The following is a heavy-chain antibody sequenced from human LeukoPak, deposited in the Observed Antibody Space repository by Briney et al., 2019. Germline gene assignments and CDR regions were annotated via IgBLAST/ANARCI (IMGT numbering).Heavy chain of an antibody. CDR1: GFTFSSYE. CDR3: ARVPKEPGYVGAFDI. D-gene: IGHD3-16*01. Sequence: GGSLRLSCAASGFTFSSYELNWVRQAPGKGMEWVSYISSSGSTVYYADSVKGRFTIARDNAKNSLCLQMNILIAEDTAVYYCARVPKEPGYVGAFDIWGQGTMVTVSS. V-gene: IGHV3-48*03. J-gene: IGHJ3*02. CDR2: ISSSGSTV.